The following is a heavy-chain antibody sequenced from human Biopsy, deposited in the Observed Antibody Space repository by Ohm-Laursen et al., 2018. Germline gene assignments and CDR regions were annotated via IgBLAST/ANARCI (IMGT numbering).Heavy chain of an antibody. CDR3: ARATNSTGWPYYYFYGMDV. V-gene: IGHV4-61*08. CDR2: ISHSGST. Sequence: SETLSLTWTVSGASISSAAYHWSWIRQLPGQGLEWIGYISHSGSTNYNPSLKSRVTISVDTSKNQLSLRLNSVTAADTSVYYCARATNSTGWPYYYFYGMDVWGQGATVTVSS. J-gene: IGHJ6*02. D-gene: IGHD2/OR15-2a*01. CDR1: GASISSAAYH.